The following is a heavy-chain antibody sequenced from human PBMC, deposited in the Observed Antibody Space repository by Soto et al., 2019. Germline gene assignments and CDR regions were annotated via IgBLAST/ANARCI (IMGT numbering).Heavy chain of an antibody. CDR2: ISSTSSYI. CDR3: ATDPSYFDF. V-gene: IGHV3-21*01. J-gene: IGHJ4*02. Sequence: GRSLRLSCAASGFTFSSYSMNWVRQAPGKGLEWVSSISSTSSYIYYADSVRGRFTISRDNAKNSLYLQLNSLRAEDTAVYYCATDPSYFDFWGQGTLVTVSS. CDR1: GFTFSSYS.